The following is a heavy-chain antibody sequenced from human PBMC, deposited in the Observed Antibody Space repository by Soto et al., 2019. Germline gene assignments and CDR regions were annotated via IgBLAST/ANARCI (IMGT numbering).Heavy chain of an antibody. J-gene: IGHJ5*02. D-gene: IGHD3-22*01. CDR2: IIPIFGTA. Sequence: QVQLVQSGAEVKKPGSSVKVSCKPSGGTFSSYAITWVRQAPGQGLEWMGGIIPIFGTANYAQKFQGRVTITADESTRTAYMELSSLRSEDTAVYYCARDRGPSSGYYPYWFDPWGQGTLVTVSS. V-gene: IGHV1-69*12. CDR1: GGTFSSYA. CDR3: ARDRGPSSGYYPYWFDP.